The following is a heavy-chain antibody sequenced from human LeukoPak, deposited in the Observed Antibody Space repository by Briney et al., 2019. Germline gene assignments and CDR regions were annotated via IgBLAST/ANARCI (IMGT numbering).Heavy chain of an antibody. CDR2: ITSSSKTI. D-gene: IGHD3-10*01. CDR1: GFNFSTYT. Sequence: PGGSLRLSCAASGFNFSTYTMNWVSQAPGKGLEWVSYITSSSKTIFYADSVKGRFTGSRDNAKNKLYLQMNSLRAEDTAVYYCARVFTRGANIKQYFDYWGQGTLVTVSS. V-gene: IGHV3-48*01. CDR3: ARVFTRGANIKQYFDY. J-gene: IGHJ4*02.